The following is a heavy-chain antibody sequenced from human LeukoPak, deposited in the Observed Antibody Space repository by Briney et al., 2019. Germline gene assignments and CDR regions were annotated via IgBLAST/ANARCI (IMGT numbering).Heavy chain of an antibody. Sequence: PGGCLRLSCAASGFTFSSYAMHWVRQAPGKGLECEAVISYDGSNKYYADSVKGRFTISRDNSKNTLYLQMNSLRAEDTAVYYCARDFGPWELLRPDYWGQGTLVTVSS. CDR1: GFTFSSYA. J-gene: IGHJ4*02. CDR3: ARDFGPWELLRPDY. D-gene: IGHD1-26*01. V-gene: IGHV3-30*01. CDR2: ISYDGSNK.